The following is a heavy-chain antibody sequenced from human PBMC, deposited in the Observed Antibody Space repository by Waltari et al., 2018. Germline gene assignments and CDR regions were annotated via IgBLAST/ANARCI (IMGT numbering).Heavy chain of an antibody. CDR2: IYHSGRT. D-gene: IGHD3-10*01. CDR3: ARLLRSYYGMDV. Sequence: QVQLQESGRGLVQPSETRSLTCAVSGYSISIGYYWGWIRQPPGTCLEWSGSIYHSGRTSYHTSLKWLVTISVATSRNQFSLKLSSVTAADTAVYYCARLLRSYYGMDVWRQGTTVTVSS. CDR1: GYSISIGYY. J-gene: IGHJ6*02. V-gene: IGHV4-38-2*01.